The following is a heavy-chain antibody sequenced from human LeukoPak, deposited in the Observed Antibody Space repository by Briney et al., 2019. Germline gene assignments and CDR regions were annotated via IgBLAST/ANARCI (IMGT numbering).Heavy chain of an antibody. J-gene: IGHJ5*02. V-gene: IGHV3-23*01. CDR2: ISGSTGST. D-gene: IGHD6-13*01. CDR3: ARDLAAAATWFDP. CDR1: GFTFSNYA. Sequence: GGSLRLSCAASGFTFSNYAMNWVRQAPGKGLEWVSLISGSTGSTYYADSVKGRFSISRDNSKNTLYLQMNSLRAEDTAVYFCARDLAAAATWFDPWGQGTLVTVSS.